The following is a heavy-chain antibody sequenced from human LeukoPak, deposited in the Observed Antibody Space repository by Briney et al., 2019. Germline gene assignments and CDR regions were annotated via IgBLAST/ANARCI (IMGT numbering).Heavy chain of an antibody. Sequence: GGSLRLSCAASGFSFSNAWLSWVRQAPGKGPEWVGRIKTKTDAGTTDYAAPVKGRFTISRDDSKNMLYLQMNSLKTEDTAVYYCATFLLVGTTPLDYWGQGALVTVSS. J-gene: IGHJ4*02. CDR3: ATFLLVGTTPLDY. CDR2: IKTKTDAGTT. D-gene: IGHD1-26*01. CDR1: GFSFSNAW. V-gene: IGHV3-15*05.